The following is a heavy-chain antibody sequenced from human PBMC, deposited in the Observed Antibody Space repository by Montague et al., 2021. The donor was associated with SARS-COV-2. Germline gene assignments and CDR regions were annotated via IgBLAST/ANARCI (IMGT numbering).Heavy chain of an antibody. CDR3: ARGDIVVVPAALGIAFYYYYYMDV. D-gene: IGHD2-2*01. Sequence: SETLSLTCAVYGVSFSGYYWSWIRQPPGKGLEWIGEINHSGSTNYNPSLKSRVTISVDTSKNQFSLKLSSVTAADTAVYYCARGDIVVVPAALGIAFYYYYYMDVWGKGTTVTVSS. CDR1: GVSFSGYY. V-gene: IGHV4-34*01. J-gene: IGHJ6*03. CDR2: INHSGST.